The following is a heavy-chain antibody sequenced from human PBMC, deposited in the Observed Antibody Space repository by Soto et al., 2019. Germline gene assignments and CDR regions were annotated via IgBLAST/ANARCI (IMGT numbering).Heavy chain of an antibody. D-gene: IGHD3-3*01. V-gene: IGHV1-18*01. J-gene: IGHJ6*02. CDR2: ISAYNGNT. Sequence: QVQLVQSGAEVKKPGASVKVSCKASGYTFTSYGISWVRQAPGQGLEWMGWISAYNGNTNYARKLQGRVTMTPDTSTSTAYLELRSLRSDDTAVYYCARDPLFTIFGVVIPRGDYYYGMDVWGQGTTVTVSS. CDR3: ARDPLFTIFGVVIPRGDYYYGMDV. CDR1: GYTFTSYG.